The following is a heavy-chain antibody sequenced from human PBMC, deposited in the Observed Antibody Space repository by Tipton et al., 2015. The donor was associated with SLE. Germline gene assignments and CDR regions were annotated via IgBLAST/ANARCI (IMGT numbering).Heavy chain of an antibody. V-gene: IGHV4-4*08. J-gene: IGHJ5*02. CDR1: GGSIRSYY. CDR3: ARGAARWFDP. CDR2: VYLSGST. Sequence: TLSLTCTVSGGSIRSYYWGWIRQPPGKGLEWIANVYLSGSTHYNPSLKSRVTISLDTSKNQFSLRLNSVTAADTAVYYCARGAARWFDPWGQGTLVTVSS. D-gene: IGHD6-13*01.